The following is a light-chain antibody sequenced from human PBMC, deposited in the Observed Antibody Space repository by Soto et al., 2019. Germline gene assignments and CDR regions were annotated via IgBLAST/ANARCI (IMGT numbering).Light chain of an antibody. V-gene: IGKV3-15*01. CDR1: QSVSSD. Sequence: EIVMTQSPVTLSVSPGERATLSCRDSQSVSSDLAWYQQKPVQAPRLLIYGAFNRATGVPVRFSGSGSGTEFTLTISSLQSEDSAVYYCQQYNNWPPITFGQGTRLEIK. CDR2: GAF. J-gene: IGKJ5*01. CDR3: QQYNNWPPIT.